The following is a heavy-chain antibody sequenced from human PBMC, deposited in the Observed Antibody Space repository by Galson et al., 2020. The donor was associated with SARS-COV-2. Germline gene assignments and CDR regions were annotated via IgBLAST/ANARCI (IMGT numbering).Heavy chain of an antibody. CDR3: ARKTCRGACFSGYCFDY. CDR1: GFTVSSNY. D-gene: IGHD2-21*01. V-gene: IGHV3-53*01. Sequence: GGSLRLSCAASGFTVSSNYMNWVRQAPGQGLEWVSVIYSGGTSYYADSVKGRFTVSRDNSKNTLYLQMNSLRAEDTAVYYCARKTCRGACFSGYCFDYWGHVTLVTVSS. CDR2: IYSGGTS. J-gene: IGHJ4*01.